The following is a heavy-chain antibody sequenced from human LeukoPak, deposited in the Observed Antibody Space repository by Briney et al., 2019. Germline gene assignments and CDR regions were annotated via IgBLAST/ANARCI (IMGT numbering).Heavy chain of an antibody. Sequence: SETLSLTCTVSGGSISSSSYYWGWIRQPPGRGLEWIGSIYYSGGTYYNPSLKSRVTMSVDTSKNQFSLKLSSVTAADTAVYYCARVFLKPAAYYYGSGRGPIKRYNWFDPWGQGTLVTVSS. D-gene: IGHD3-10*01. V-gene: IGHV4-39*01. J-gene: IGHJ5*02. CDR2: IYYSGGT. CDR1: GGSISSSSYY. CDR3: ARVFLKPAAYYYGSGRGPIKRYNWFDP.